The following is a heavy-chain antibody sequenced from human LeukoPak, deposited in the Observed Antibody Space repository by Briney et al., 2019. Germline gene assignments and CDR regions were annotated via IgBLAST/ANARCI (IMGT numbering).Heavy chain of an antibody. D-gene: IGHD6-13*01. CDR3: AKSGIAAADYWYFDL. CDR2: MSYDGHNK. Sequence: PGRSLRLSCAASGFTFITYAMHWVRQAPGKGLEWVAVMSYDGHNKDYADSVKGRFTISRDNSKNTLYLQMNRLRADDTAVYYCAKSGIAAADYWYFDLWGRGTLVTVSS. CDR1: GFTFITYA. J-gene: IGHJ2*01. V-gene: IGHV3-30-3*01.